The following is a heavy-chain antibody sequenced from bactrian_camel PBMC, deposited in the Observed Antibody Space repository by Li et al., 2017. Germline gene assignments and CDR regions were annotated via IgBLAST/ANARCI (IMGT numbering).Heavy chain of an antibody. CDR2: LDLDGTT. D-gene: IGHD6*01. Sequence: HVQLVESGGGSVQAGGSLRLSCVVSGYSPKTFCMGWFRQAPGREREGVAQLDLDGTTSYANFVKGRFTISRDNAKNALYLQMNSLKPEDTAVYYCVRDLFGGSAYWGQGTQVTVS. J-gene: IGHJ4*01. CDR3: VRDLFGGSAY. V-gene: IGHV3S53*01. CDR1: GYSPKTFC.